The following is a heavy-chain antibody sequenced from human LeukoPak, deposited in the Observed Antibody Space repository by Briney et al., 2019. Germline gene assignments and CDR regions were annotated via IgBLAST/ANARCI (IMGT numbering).Heavy chain of an antibody. CDR2: IYYSGST. Sequence: SESLSLTRTVTGGSISSYYWSWIRQPPGKGLEWIGYIYYSGSTNYNPSLKSRVTISVDTSKNQFSLKLSSVTAADTAVYYCARHNQQLVFDYWGQGTLVTVSS. CDR3: ARHNQQLVFDY. CDR1: GGSISSYY. J-gene: IGHJ4*02. V-gene: IGHV4-59*08. D-gene: IGHD6-13*01.